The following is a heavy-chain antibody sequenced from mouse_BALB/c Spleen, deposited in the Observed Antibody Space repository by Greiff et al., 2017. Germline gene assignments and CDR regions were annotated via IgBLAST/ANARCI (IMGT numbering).Heavy chain of an antibody. CDR1: GYTFTSYY. Sequence: VQLQQSGAELVKPGASVKLSCKASGYTFTSYYMYWVKQRPGQGLEWIGGINPSNGGTNFNEKFKSKATLTVDKSSSTAYMQLSSLTSEDSAVYYCTRRGNYSPIDDWGQGTSVTVSS. CDR2: INPSNGGT. D-gene: IGHD1-3*01. V-gene: IGHV1S81*02. CDR3: TRRGNYSPIDD. J-gene: IGHJ4*01.